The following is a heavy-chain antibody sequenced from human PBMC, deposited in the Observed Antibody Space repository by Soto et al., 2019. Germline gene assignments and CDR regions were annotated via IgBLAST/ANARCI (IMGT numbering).Heavy chain of an antibody. J-gene: IGHJ4*02. CDR1: GFTFSSYW. Sequence: GGSLRLSCAASGFTFSSYWMHWVRQAPGKGLEWVSRIKSDGSSTSYAESVKGRFTISRDNAKNTLYLQMNSLRAEDTAVYYCARDTNDSSGSSCDYWGQGTLVTVSS. CDR2: IKSDGSST. CDR3: ARDTNDSSGSSCDY. D-gene: IGHD3-22*01. V-gene: IGHV3-74*01.